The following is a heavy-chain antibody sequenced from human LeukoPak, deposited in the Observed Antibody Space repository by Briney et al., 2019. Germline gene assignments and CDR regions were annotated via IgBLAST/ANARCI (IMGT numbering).Heavy chain of an antibody. Sequence: GGSLRLSCAASGFPFSGYNMNWVRQSPGKGLEWVSSISPESRLYYADSVKGRFTISRDNAKTSLYLQMNSPRAEDTAVYYCARGGRGGFDYWGQGTLVTVSS. CDR3: ARGGRGGFDY. D-gene: IGHD2-15*01. CDR2: ISPESRL. V-gene: IGHV3-69-1*01. J-gene: IGHJ4*02. CDR1: GFPFSGYN.